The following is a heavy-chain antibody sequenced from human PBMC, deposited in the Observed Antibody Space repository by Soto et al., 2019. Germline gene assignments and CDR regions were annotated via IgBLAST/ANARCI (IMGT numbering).Heavy chain of an antibody. CDR3: AKDRSTMRWFDP. Sequence: SETLSLTCAVSGASVRSYHWSRIRQAAGKGLEWIGRVQMSGTTNYNPSLKTRVTMSLDTSKNEVSLRMTSVTAADTAVYFCAKDRSTMRWFDPWGQGILVTVSS. D-gene: IGHD1-1*01. CDR2: VQMSGTT. V-gene: IGHV4-4*07. J-gene: IGHJ5*02. CDR1: GASVRSYH.